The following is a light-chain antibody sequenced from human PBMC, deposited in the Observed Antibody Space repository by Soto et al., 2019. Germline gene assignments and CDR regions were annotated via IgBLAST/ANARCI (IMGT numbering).Light chain of an antibody. V-gene: IGLV7-43*01. CDR2: GTD. CDR3: LLSYAGVVV. CDR1: TGAVTSGQS. J-gene: IGLJ2*01. Sequence: QTVVTQEPSPTVSPGRTVTITCASSTGAVTSGQSPNWLQQKPGQAPRALIYGTDKKHSWTPARFSGSLLGGKAALTLSGVQPEDEAEYYCLLSYAGVVVFGGGTKLTVL.